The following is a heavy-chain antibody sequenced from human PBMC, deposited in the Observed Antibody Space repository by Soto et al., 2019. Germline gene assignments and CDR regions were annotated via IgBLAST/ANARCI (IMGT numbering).Heavy chain of an antibody. CDR1: GGSISSYY. Sequence: SETLSLTCTVSGGSISSYYWSWIRQPPGKGLEWIGYIYYSGSTNYNPSLKSRVTISVDTSKNQFSLKLSSVTAADTAVYYCASSAAAGTRVSAFRIDSWGQGTLVTVSS. CDR3: ASSAAAGTRVSAFRIDS. V-gene: IGHV4-59*01. CDR2: IYYSGST. D-gene: IGHD6-13*01. J-gene: IGHJ4*02.